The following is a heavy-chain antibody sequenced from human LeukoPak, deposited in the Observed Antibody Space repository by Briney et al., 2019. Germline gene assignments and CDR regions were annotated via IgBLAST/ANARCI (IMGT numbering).Heavy chain of an antibody. Sequence: GGSLRLSCAASGFTFDEYAMHWVRQVPGKGLEWVSGISWNSGTIVYADSVKGRFTISRDNAKNSLYLQMNSLRAEDTAVYYCAYSTYGFDYWGQGTLVTVSS. D-gene: IGHD2-15*01. CDR2: ISWNSGTI. CDR1: GFTFDEYA. J-gene: IGHJ4*02. V-gene: IGHV3-9*01. CDR3: AYSTYGFDY.